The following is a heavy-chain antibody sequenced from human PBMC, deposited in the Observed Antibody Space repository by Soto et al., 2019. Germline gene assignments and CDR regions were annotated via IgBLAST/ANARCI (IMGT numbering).Heavy chain of an antibody. V-gene: IGHV4-61*01. Sequence: QVQLQESGPGLVKPSETLSLTCTVSGGSVSSGSYYWSWIRQPPGKGLEWIGYIYYSGSTNYNPSLKRRVTLPAATSKNQCSLKLSSVTAADTAVYYCARGIEGWYQGRYYYGMDVWGQGTTVTVSS. CDR1: GGSVSSGSYY. CDR3: ARGIEGWYQGRYYYGMDV. CDR2: IYYSGST. D-gene: IGHD6-19*01. J-gene: IGHJ6*02.